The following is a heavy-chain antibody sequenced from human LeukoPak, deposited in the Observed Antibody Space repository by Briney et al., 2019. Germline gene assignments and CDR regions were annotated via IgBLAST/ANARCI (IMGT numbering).Heavy chain of an antibody. CDR3: ARDQYYYDSSGYYIGFDY. Sequence: GGSLRLSCAASGFAFSSYSMNWVRQAPGKGLEWVSSISTGSTYIYYADSVKGRFTISRDNAKNSLYLQMNSLRAEDTAVYYCARDQYYYDSSGYYIGFDYWGQGTLVTVSS. D-gene: IGHD3-22*01. CDR1: GFAFSSYS. V-gene: IGHV3-21*01. CDR2: ISTGSTYI. J-gene: IGHJ4*02.